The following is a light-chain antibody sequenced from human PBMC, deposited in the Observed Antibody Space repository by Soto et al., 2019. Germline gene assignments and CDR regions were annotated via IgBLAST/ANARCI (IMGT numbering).Light chain of an antibody. J-gene: IGKJ1*01. Sequence: EVALTQSPGTLSLSPGERATVSCRASQTISRNYLAWYQKKPGQAPRLLIYGASTRATGIPDRFTGSGSGTDFTLTIARLEPEDFAVYYCQQYGGPVPWTFGQGTKVDIK. CDR2: GAS. CDR1: QTISRNY. CDR3: QQYGGPVPWT. V-gene: IGKV3-20*01.